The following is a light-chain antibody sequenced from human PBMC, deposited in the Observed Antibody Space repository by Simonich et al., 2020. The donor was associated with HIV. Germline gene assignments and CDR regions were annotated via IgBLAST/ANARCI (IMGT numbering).Light chain of an antibody. CDR1: SGSIASNY. CDR2: EDN. Sequence: NFMLTQPHSVSESPGKTVTISCTRSSGSIASNYVQWYQQRPGSAPTTVILEDNQRPAGVPDRFSGSIDSSSNSASLTISGLKTEDEADYYCQSYDSSNQGVFGGGTKLTVL. V-gene: IGLV6-57*03. J-gene: IGLJ3*02. CDR3: QSYDSSNQGV.